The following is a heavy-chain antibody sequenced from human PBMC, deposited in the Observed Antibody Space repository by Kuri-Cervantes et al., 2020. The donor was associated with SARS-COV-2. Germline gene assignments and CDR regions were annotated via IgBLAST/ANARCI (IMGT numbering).Heavy chain of an antibody. V-gene: IGHV1-18*01. CDR1: GYTFSTYD. Sequence: ASVKVSCKASGYTFSTYDINWVRQASGQGLEWMGWISAYNGNTNYAQRLQGRVTMTTDTSTSTAYMELRSLRSDDTAVYYCARDVGPSQTWFDYWGQGTLVTVSS. CDR3: ARDVGPSQTWFDY. CDR2: ISAYNGNT. J-gene: IGHJ4*02.